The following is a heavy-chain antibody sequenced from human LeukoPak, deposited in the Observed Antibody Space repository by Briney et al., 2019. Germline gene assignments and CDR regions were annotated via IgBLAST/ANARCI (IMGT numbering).Heavy chain of an antibody. CDR2: INPNSGGT. J-gene: IGHJ4*02. CDR1: GYTFTGYY. V-gene: IGHV1-2*02. Sequence: GASVKVSCKASGYTFTGYYMHWVRQAPGQGLEWMGWINPNSGGTNYAQKFQGRVTMTRDTSISTAYMELSRLRSDDTAVYYCARAAGYCSSTSCYAGFDYWGQGTLVTVSS. D-gene: IGHD2-2*01. CDR3: ARAAGYCSSTSCYAGFDY.